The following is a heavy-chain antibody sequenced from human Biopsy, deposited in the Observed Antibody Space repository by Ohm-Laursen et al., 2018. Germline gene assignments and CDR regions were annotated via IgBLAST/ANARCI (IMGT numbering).Heavy chain of an antibody. CDR3: ARFAQIYGDSPFDP. J-gene: IGHJ5*02. Sequence: SSVKVSCKASGAIFSNYAITWVRQAPGQGLEWMGGIIPLFGAPNYAQKFQGRLTITADESKSTTYMELSSLRSEDTAVYYCARFAQIYGDSPFDPWGQGTLVTVSS. CDR1: GAIFSNYA. CDR2: IIPLFGAP. V-gene: IGHV1-69*01. D-gene: IGHD4-17*01.